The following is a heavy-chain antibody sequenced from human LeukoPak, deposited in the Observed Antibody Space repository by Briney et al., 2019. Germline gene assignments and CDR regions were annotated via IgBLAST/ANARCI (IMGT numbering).Heavy chain of an antibody. CDR2: INWNGRSI. Sequence: GGSLRLSCAASGFIFDDYGMSWVRQVPGKGLEWVSGINWNGRSIGYADSVKGRFTISRVNAKKSLHLQMNNLRAEDTAFYHCARDGRHYYGSGSYYLDWFDPWGQGTLVTVSS. V-gene: IGHV3-20*01. CDR1: GFIFDDYG. J-gene: IGHJ5*02. D-gene: IGHD3-10*01. CDR3: ARDGRHYYGSGSYYLDWFDP.